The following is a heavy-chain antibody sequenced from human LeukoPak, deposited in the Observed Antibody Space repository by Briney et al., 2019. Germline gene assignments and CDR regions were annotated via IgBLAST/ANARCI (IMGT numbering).Heavy chain of an antibody. CDR3: ARAPVTSCRGAYCYPFDY. V-gene: IGHV4-59*11. J-gene: IGHJ4*02. Sequence: SETLSLTCTVSGGSISSHYWSWIRQPPGKGMEWIGYMHDSGSTNHNPSLKSRVTMSVDTSKNQFSLKLSSVTAADTAVYFCARAPVTSCRGAYCYPFDYWGQGTLVTVSS. CDR2: MHDSGST. CDR1: GGSISSHY. D-gene: IGHD2-21*01.